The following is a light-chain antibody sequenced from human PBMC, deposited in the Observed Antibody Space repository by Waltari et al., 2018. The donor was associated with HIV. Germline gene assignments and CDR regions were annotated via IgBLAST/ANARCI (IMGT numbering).Light chain of an antibody. V-gene: IGKV1-16*01. Sequence: DIQMTQSPSSLSASVGDRVTITCRASQAITNYLAWFQQKPGKAPQSLIHAASSLHSGVPSRFSGSGFGTDFTLTINSLQPEDSAIYFCQQYASYPFTFGPGTKVEIK. CDR3: QQYASYPFT. J-gene: IGKJ3*01. CDR1: QAITNY. CDR2: AAS.